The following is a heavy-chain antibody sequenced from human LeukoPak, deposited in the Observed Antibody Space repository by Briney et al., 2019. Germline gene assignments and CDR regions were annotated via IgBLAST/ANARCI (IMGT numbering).Heavy chain of an antibody. CDR1: GFTFSSYS. Sequence: PGGSLRLSCAASGFTFSSYSMNWVRQAPGKGLEWVSSISTSSSYIYYADSVKGRLTISRDNAKNSLFLQMNSLRAEDTAVYYCARDRKYYDSGGYYPYYWGQGTLVTVSS. CDR2: ISTSSSYI. CDR3: ARDRKYYDSGGYYPYY. J-gene: IGHJ4*02. D-gene: IGHD3-22*01. V-gene: IGHV3-21*01.